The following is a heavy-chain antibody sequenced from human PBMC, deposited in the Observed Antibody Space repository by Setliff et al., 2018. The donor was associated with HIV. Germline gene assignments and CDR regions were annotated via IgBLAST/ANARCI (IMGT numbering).Heavy chain of an antibody. J-gene: IGHJ4*02. CDR2: MNPSGGSI. V-gene: IGHV1-46*01. Sequence: SCKASGYTFPSYYMHWVRQAPGQGLEWMGIMNPSGGSISYAQKFQGRVTMTSDTSTSTVYMELSSLRSEDTAVYYCARGGYSSTSCYGIYYFDNWGQGTPVTVSS. CDR1: GYTFPSYY. D-gene: IGHD2-2*01. CDR3: ARGGYSSTSCYGIYYFDN.